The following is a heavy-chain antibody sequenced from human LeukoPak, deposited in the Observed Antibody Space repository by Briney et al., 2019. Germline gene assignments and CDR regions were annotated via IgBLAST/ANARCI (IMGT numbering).Heavy chain of an antibody. D-gene: IGHD2-8*01. Sequence: SSETLSLTCTVSDDSITIYYWTWIRQPPGKGLEWIGYIDHTGSTNYNPSLNSRVTISRDTSKNHFSLELSSVTAADTAVYYCARDSGYCTNGVCYGRSGIDYWGQGTLVTVSS. V-gene: IGHV4-59*01. CDR2: IDHTGST. CDR1: DDSITIYY. J-gene: IGHJ4*02. CDR3: ARDSGYCTNGVCYGRSGIDY.